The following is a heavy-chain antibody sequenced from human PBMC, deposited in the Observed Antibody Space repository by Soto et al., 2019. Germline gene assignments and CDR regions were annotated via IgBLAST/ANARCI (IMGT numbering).Heavy chain of an antibody. J-gene: IGHJ4*02. D-gene: IGHD6-19*01. CDR2: ISYDGSNK. Sequence: GGSLRLSCAASGFTFSSYAMHWVPQAPGKGLEWVAVISYDGSNKYYADSVKGRLTISRDNSKNTLNLQMNSLRAEDTAVYYCARDRRRPERVAVAGTYFDYWGQGTLVTVSS. V-gene: IGHV3-30-3*01. CDR1: GFTFSSYA. CDR3: ARDRRRPERVAVAGTYFDY.